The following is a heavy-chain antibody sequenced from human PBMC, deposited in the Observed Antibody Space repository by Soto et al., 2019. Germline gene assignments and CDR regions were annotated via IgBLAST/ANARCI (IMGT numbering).Heavy chain of an antibody. J-gene: IGHJ4*02. CDR1: GFTFSSYA. D-gene: IGHD1-20*01. CDR2: ISYDGSNK. Sequence: GGSLRLSCAASGFTFSSYAMHWVRQAPGKGLEWVAVISYDGSNKYYADSVKGRFTISRDNSKNTLYLQMNSLRAEDTAVYYCARDRSDNWLAFDYWGQGTLVTVSS. V-gene: IGHV3-30-3*01. CDR3: ARDRSDNWLAFDY.